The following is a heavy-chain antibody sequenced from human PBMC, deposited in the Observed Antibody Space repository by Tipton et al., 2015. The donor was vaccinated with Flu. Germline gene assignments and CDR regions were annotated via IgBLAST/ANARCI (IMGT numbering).Heavy chain of an antibody. CDR3: ARVSSSSSWSQDWYFDL. Sequence: TLSLTCTVSGGSISSYYWSWIRQPPGKGLEWIGYIYYSGSTNYNPSLKSRVTISVDTSKNQFSLKLSSVTAADTAVYYCARVSSSSSWSQDWYFDLWGRGTLLTASS. D-gene: IGHD6-13*01. V-gene: IGHV4-59*01. CDR2: IYYSGST. J-gene: IGHJ2*01. CDR1: GGSISSYY.